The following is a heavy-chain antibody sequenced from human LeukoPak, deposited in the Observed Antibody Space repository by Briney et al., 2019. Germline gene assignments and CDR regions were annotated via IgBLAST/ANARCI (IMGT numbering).Heavy chain of an antibody. CDR2: IRSKAYGGTT. Sequence: PGGSLRLSCTASGFTFGDYAMSWVRQAPGKGLEWVGFIRSKAYGGTTEYAASVKGRFTISRDDSKSIAYLQMNSLKTEDTAVYYCTRDLSVFEVGATSYWGQGTLVTVSS. V-gene: IGHV3-49*04. CDR1: GFTFGDYA. CDR3: TRDLSVFEVGATSY. J-gene: IGHJ4*02. D-gene: IGHD1-26*01.